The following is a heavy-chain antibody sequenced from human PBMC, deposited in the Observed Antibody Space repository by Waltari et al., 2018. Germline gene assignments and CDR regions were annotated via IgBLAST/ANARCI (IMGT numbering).Heavy chain of an antibody. J-gene: IGHJ4*02. Sequence: QVQLQESGPGLVTPSQTLSLTCTVSGGSISSGSYYWSWIRQPAGKGLEWIGRIYTSGSTNYNPSLKSRVTISVDTSKNQFSLKLSSVTAADTAVYYCARGRTTVTTFFDYWGQGTLVTVSS. V-gene: IGHV4-61*02. D-gene: IGHD4-17*01. CDR2: IYTSGST. CDR3: ARGRTTVTTFFDY. CDR1: GGSISSGSYY.